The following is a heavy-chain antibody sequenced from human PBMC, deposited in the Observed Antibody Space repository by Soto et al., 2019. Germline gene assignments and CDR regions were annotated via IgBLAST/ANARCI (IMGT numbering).Heavy chain of an antibody. D-gene: IGHD3-10*01. CDR3: ARVLLWFGELLYSGGMDV. Sequence: GGSLRLSCAASGFTFSSYAMSWVRQAPGKGLEWVSAISGSGGSTYYADSVKGRFTISRDNSKNTLYLQMNSLRAEDTAVYYCARVLLWFGELLYSGGMDVWGQGTTVTVSS. CDR1: GFTFSSYA. J-gene: IGHJ6*02. V-gene: IGHV3-23*01. CDR2: ISGSGGST.